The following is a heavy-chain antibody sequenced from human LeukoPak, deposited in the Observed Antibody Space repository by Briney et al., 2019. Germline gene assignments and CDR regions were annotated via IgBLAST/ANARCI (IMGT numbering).Heavy chain of an antibody. Sequence: SETLSLTCTVSGGSISSSSYYWGWIRQPPGKGLEWIGSIYYSGSTNYNPSLKSRVTISVDTSKNQFSLKLSSVTAADTAVYYCARHYDSSGYLDYWGQGTLVTVSS. CDR3: ARHYDSSGYLDY. V-gene: IGHV4-39*01. CDR1: GGSISSSSYY. CDR2: IYYSGST. D-gene: IGHD3-22*01. J-gene: IGHJ4*02.